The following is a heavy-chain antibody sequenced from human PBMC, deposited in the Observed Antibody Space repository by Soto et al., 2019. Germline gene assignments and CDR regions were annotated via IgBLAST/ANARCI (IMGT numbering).Heavy chain of an antibody. CDR3: ARAAAVGGMDV. CDR2: IYHSGST. CDR1: GGSISSGGYS. J-gene: IGHJ6*02. V-gene: IGHV4-30-2*01. Sequence: LSLTCAVSGGSISSGGYSWSWIRQPPGKGLEWIGYIYHSGSTYYNPSLKSRVTISVDRSKNQFSLKLSSVTAADTAVYYCARAAAVGGMDVWGQGTTVTVSS. D-gene: IGHD6-13*01.